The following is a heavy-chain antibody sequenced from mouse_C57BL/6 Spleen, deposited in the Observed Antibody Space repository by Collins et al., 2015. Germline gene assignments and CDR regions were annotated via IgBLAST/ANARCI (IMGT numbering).Heavy chain of an antibody. CDR3: ARDPRLEAMDY. Sequence: QVQLQQSGPELVKPGASVKISCKASGYAFSSSWMNWVKQRPGKGLEWIGRIYPGDGDTNYNGKFKGKATLTADKSSSTAYMQLSSLTSEDSAVYFCARDPRLEAMDYWGQGTSVTVSS. J-gene: IGHJ4*01. CDR1: GYAFSSSW. CDR2: IYPGDGDT. D-gene: IGHD3-2*02. V-gene: IGHV1-82*01.